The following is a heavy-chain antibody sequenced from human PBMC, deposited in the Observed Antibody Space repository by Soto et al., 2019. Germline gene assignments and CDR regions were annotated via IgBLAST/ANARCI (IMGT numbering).Heavy chain of an antibody. V-gene: IGHV1-69*01. CDR1: GDTFNNYA. Sequence: QVQLVQSGAEVKKPGSSVKVSCKASGDTFNNYAISWVRQAPGQGLEWVGGIIPNFDAANSAQKFQGRVTITADESTSTAYMELTRLRSEDTAVYYCAKGSYYDASSSFDTPRMYYRYFGLDVWGKGTTVTVSS. CDR2: IIPNFDAA. CDR3: AKGSYYDASSSFDTPRMYYRYFGLDV. D-gene: IGHD3-22*01. J-gene: IGHJ6*04.